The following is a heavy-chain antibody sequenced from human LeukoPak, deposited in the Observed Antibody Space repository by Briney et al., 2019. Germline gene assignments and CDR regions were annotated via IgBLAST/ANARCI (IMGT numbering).Heavy chain of an antibody. CDR1: GFTFSSYS. CDR2: ISSSSSYI. CDR3: ARWEDSSGYFDY. V-gene: IGHV3-21*01. D-gene: IGHD3-22*01. Sequence: PGGSLRLSCAASGFTFSSYSMNWVRQAPGKGLEWVSSISSSSSYIYYADSVKGRFTISRDNAKNSLYLQMNSLRAEDTAVYYCARWEDSSGYFDYWGQGTLVTVSS. J-gene: IGHJ4*02.